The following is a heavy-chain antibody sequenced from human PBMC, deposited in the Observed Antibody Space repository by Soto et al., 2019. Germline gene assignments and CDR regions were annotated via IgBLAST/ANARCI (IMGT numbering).Heavy chain of an antibody. Sequence: PSETLSLTCTVSGGSFSSSSYSWGWIRQPPGKGLEWLGSIYYSGRTYYNPSLKSRVTISVDTSKNQFSLKLSSVTAADTAVYYCARPQQQLMYNWFDPWGQGTLVTVSS. CDR2: IYYSGRT. J-gene: IGHJ5*02. D-gene: IGHD6-13*01. CDR3: ARPQQQLMYNWFDP. CDR1: GGSFSSSSYS. V-gene: IGHV4-39*01.